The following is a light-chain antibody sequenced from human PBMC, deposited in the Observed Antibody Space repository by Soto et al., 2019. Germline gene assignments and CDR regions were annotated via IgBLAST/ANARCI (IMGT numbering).Light chain of an antibody. CDR1: KGISSY. CDR2: AAS. V-gene: IGKV1-9*01. Sequence: DIQLTQSPSLLSASVGDRVTITCRASKGISSYLAWYQQKPGKAPKLLIYAASTLQSGVPSRFSGSGSGTEFTLTISSLQPEDFATYYCQQLNSYPLTFGGGTKVEIK. J-gene: IGKJ4*01. CDR3: QQLNSYPLT.